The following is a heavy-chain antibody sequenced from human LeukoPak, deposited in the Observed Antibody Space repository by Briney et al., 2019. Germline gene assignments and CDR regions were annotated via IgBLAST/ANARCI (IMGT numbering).Heavy chain of an antibody. D-gene: IGHD6-19*01. J-gene: IGHJ3*02. CDR1: GGSISSGDYY. CDR2: IYYSGST. Sequence: SETLSLTCTVSGGSISSGDYYWSWIRQPPGKGLEWIGYIYYSGSTYYNPSLKSRVTISVDTSKNQFSLKLSSVTAADTAVYYCASTGYSSGWYSRRAFDIWGQGTMVTVSS. CDR3: ASTGYSSGWYSRRAFDI. V-gene: IGHV4-30-4*08.